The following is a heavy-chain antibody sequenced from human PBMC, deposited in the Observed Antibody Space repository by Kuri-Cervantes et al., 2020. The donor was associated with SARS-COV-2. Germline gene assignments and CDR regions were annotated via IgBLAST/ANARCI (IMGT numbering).Heavy chain of an antibody. V-gene: IGHV4-61*01. Sequence: SETLSLTCTVSGGSVSSGSYYWSWIRQPPGKGLEWIGYIYYSGSTNYNPSLKSLVTISVDTSKNQFSLKLSSVTAADTAVYYCVRERDGFDYWGQGTLVTVSS. CDR1: GGSVSSGSYY. J-gene: IGHJ4*02. CDR3: VRERDGFDY. CDR2: IYYSGST.